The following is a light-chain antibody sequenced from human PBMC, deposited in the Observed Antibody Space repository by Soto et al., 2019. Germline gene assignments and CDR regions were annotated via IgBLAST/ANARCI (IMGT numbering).Light chain of an antibody. Sequence: DIQMTQSPSSLAASVGDRVTISCRASRSISTFLNWYQQKAGEVPKLLIYAASSLQSGVPSRFSGSGSGTDFSLTISSLQPEDFATYYCQQSYSKRTFGQGTKVEIK. CDR2: AAS. J-gene: IGKJ1*01. CDR1: RSISTF. V-gene: IGKV1-39*01. CDR3: QQSYSKRT.